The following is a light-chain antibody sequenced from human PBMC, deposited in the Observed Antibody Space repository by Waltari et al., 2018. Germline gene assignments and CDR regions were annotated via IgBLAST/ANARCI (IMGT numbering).Light chain of an antibody. Sequence: SYALTPPPSVSVAPGTTARNTCGGDNLGTYSVHWYQQKPGQAPVLVIFYDSDRPSGIPERFSGSNSGNTATLTISSVEAGDEAKYYCHVWHPDMDPGVFGPGTEVSV. CDR2: YDS. CDR1: NLGTYS. CDR3: HVWHPDMDPGV. J-gene: IGLJ1*01. V-gene: IGLV3-21*04.